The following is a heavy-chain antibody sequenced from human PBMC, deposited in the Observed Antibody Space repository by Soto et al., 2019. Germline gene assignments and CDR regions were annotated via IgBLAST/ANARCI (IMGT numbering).Heavy chain of an antibody. Sequence: QVQLVESGGGVVQPGRSLRLSCAASGFTFSSYGMHWVRQAPGKGLEWVAVIWYDGSNKYYADSVKGRFTISRDNSKNTLYLKMNSLRAEDTAVYYCAREGPTFPYDFWSGGNWYFDLWGRGTLVTVSS. V-gene: IGHV3-33*01. CDR3: AREGPTFPYDFWSGGNWYFDL. J-gene: IGHJ2*01. CDR1: GFTFSSYG. D-gene: IGHD3-3*01. CDR2: IWYDGSNK.